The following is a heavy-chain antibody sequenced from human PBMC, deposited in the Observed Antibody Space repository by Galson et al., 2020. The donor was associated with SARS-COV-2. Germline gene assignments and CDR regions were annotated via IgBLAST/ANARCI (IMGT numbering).Heavy chain of an antibody. CDR1: GGSISSSLYY. V-gene: IGHV4-39*01. CDR2: IYYSGST. Sequence: SDTLSLTCTVSGGSISSSLYYWGWIRQPPGKGLEWIGSIYYSGSTYYNPSLKSRVTISVDTSKNQVSLKLSSVTAADTAIYYCARGSDNYYYFDYWGQVTLVTVSS. J-gene: IGHJ4*02. D-gene: IGHD2-21*02. CDR3: ARGSDNYYYFDY.